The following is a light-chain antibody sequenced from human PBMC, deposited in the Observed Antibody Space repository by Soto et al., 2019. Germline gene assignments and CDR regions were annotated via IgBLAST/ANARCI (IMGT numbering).Light chain of an antibody. CDR1: QSISSW. V-gene: IGKV1-5*01. CDR2: DAS. J-gene: IGKJ1*01. Sequence: DIQMTQSPSTLSASVGDRVTITCRASQSISSWLAWYQQKPGKAPKLLIYDASSLESGVPSRFSGSGSGTEFTLTISSLQPDDFATYYCQQYNSYRPLWTFGQGTKVEIK. CDR3: QQYNSYRPLWT.